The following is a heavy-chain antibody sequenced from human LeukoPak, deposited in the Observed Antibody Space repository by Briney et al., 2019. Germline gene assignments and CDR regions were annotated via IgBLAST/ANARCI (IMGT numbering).Heavy chain of an antibody. J-gene: IGHJ3*01. D-gene: IGHD3-3*01. CDR3: ARRLSLRFDAFAV. Sequence: GGSLRLSCKASGFMFSSFWMSWVRQAPGKGLEWVSSMSDIGPNTYYADSVKGRFTISRDTSKNTLFLQMNSLRAEDTALYFCARRLSLRFDAFAVWGPGTVVTVSS. CDR2: MSDIGPNT. CDR1: GFMFSSFW. V-gene: IGHV3-23*01.